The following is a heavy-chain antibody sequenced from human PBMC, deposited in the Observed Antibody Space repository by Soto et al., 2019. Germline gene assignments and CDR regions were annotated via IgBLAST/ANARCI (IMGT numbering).Heavy chain of an antibody. CDR2: ISGSGGST. J-gene: IGHJ1*01. D-gene: IGHD2-15*01. Sequence: GGSLRLSCAASGFTFSSYAMSWVRQAPGKGLEWVSAISGSGGSTYYADSVKGRFTISRDNSKNTLYLQMNSLRAEDTAVYYCAKPLGYCSGGSCYSGYFQHWGQGTLVTVSS. CDR3: AKPLGYCSGGSCYSGYFQH. CDR1: GFTFSSYA. V-gene: IGHV3-23*01.